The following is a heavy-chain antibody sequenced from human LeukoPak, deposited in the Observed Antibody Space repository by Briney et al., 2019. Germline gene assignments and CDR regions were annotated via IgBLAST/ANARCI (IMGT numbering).Heavy chain of an antibody. CDR2: IKQDGSEK. CDR3: ARGVGNYRYYFDF. Sequence: GGSLRLSCAASGFTFSSYWMSWVRQAPGKGLEWVANIKQDGSEKYYVDSVKGRFTISRDNAKNSLYLQMNSLRAEDTAVYYCARGVGNYRYYFDFWGQGTLVTVSS. CDR1: GFTFSSYW. D-gene: IGHD3-22*01. V-gene: IGHV3-7*01. J-gene: IGHJ4*02.